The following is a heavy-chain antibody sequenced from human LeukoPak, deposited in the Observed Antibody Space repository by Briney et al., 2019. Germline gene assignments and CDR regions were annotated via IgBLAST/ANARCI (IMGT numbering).Heavy chain of an antibody. Sequence: SETLSLTWTVPGGSISSYYWSWIRQPPGKGLEWIGYIYYSGSTNYNPSLKSRVTISVDTSKNQFSLKLSSVTAAVTAVYYRARIRDGYYYDGFDIWGQGTMVTVPS. CDR2: IYYSGST. CDR1: GGSISSYY. J-gene: IGHJ3*02. CDR3: ARIRDGYYYDGFDI. D-gene: IGHD5-24*01. V-gene: IGHV4-59*08.